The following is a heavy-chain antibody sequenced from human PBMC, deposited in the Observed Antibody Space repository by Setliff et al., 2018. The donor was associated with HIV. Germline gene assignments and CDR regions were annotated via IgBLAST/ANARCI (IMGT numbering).Heavy chain of an antibody. CDR1: NGSFSGYY. D-gene: IGHD3-10*01. Sequence: SETLSLTCAVYNGSFSGYYWTWIRQPPGKGLEWIGEINHSGSTNYSPSLKSRVTISVDMSKKEFSLKLRSVTAADTAIYYCASQSYYYNNSPGYWGQGTLVTVSS. J-gene: IGHJ4*02. CDR2: INHSGST. CDR3: ASQSYYYNNSPGY. V-gene: IGHV4-34*01.